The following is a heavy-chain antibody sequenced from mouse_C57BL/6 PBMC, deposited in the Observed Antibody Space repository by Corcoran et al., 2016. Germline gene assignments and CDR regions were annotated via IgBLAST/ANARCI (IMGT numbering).Heavy chain of an antibody. CDR3: ARRWDYYGSSHWYFDV. V-gene: IGHV3-6*01. CDR1: GYSITSGYY. CDR2: ISYDGSN. Sequence: DVQLQESGPGLVKPSQSPSLTCSVTGYSITSGYYWNWIRHFPGNKLEWMGYISYDGSNNYNPSLKNRISITRDTSKNQFFLKLNSVTTEDTATYYCARRWDYYGSSHWYFDVWGTGTTVTVSS. J-gene: IGHJ1*03. D-gene: IGHD1-1*01.